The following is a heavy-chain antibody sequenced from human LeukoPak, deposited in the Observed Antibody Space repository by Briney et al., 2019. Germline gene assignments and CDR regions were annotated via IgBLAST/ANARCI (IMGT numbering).Heavy chain of an antibody. D-gene: IGHD2-2*01. CDR2: ISAYNGNT. Sequence: ASVKVSCKASGATFSSYGISWVRQAPGQGLEWMGWISAYNGNTNYAQKLQGRVTMTTDTSTSTAYMELRSLSSDDTAVYYCARDGIVVVPAASDLIFDYWGQGTLVTVSS. J-gene: IGHJ4*02. CDR3: ARDGIVVVPAASDLIFDY. CDR1: GATFSSYG. V-gene: IGHV1-18*01.